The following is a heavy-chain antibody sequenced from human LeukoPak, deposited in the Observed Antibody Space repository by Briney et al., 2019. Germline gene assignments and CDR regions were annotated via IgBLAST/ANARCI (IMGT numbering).Heavy chain of an antibody. CDR1: GYTFTGYY. CDR3: ARDTSGGPYFDY. J-gene: IGHJ4*02. Sequence: ASVKVSCKASGYTFTGYYMHWVRQAPGQGLEWVGWISAYNRDTNYAQKVQGRVTMTTDTSTTTAYMELRSLRSDDTAVYYCARDTSGGPYFDYWGQGTLVTVAS. CDR2: ISAYNRDT. V-gene: IGHV1-18*04. D-gene: IGHD4-23*01.